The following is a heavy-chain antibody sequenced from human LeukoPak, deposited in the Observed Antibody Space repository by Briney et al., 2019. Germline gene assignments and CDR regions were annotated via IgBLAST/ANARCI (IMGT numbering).Heavy chain of an antibody. D-gene: IGHD3-10*01. V-gene: IGHV4-59*08. Sequence: SETLSLTCIVSGASISSHYWSWIRQPPGKGLEWIGYIHSSGYTNYNPSLESRVYMSKDLSENQFSLKLTSVTAEDTAVYYCAGHGQITMVRGQSYYYHSMDGWAQGTTVTVSS. CDR2: IHSSGYT. J-gene: IGHJ6*02. CDR1: GASISSHY. CDR3: AGHGQITMVRGQSYYYHSMDG.